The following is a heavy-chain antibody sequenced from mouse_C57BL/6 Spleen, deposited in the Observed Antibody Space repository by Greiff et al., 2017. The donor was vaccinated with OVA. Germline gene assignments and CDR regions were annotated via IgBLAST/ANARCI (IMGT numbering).Heavy chain of an antibody. Sequence: QVQLKESGPELVKPGASVKISCKASGYAFSSSWMNWVKQRPGKGLEWIGRIYPGDGDTNYNGKFKGKATLTADKSSSTAYMQLSSLTSEDSAVYVCVDGYYYAMDDWGQGTSVTVSS. CDR1: GYAFSSSW. V-gene: IGHV1-82*01. D-gene: IGHD2-3*01. CDR3: VDGYYYAMDD. CDR2: IYPGDGDT. J-gene: IGHJ4*01.